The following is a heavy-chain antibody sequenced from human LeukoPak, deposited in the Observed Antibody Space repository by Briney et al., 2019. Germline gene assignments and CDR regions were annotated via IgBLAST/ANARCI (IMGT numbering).Heavy chain of an antibody. Sequence: SETLSVTCAVYGGSFRGYYWSWIRQPPAKGLEWIGEINHSGSTNYNPSLKSRVTISVDTSKNQFSLKLSSVTAADTAVYYCARGYGYSSSSGPHDYWGQGTLVTVSS. CDR2: INHSGST. D-gene: IGHD6-6*01. CDR3: ARGYGYSSSSGPHDY. J-gene: IGHJ4*02. CDR1: GGSFRGYY. V-gene: IGHV4-34*01.